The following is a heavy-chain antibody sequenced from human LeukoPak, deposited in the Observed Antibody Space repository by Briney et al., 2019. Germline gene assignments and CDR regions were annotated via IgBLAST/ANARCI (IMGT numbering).Heavy chain of an antibody. V-gene: IGHV4-34*01. J-gene: IGHJ6*03. CDR2: INHSGST. D-gene: IGHD5-24*01. CDR3: ARARAGYNLFDYYYYMDV. Sequence: SETLSLTCAVYGGSFSGYYWSWIRQPPGKGLEWIGEINHSGSTNYKSSLKSRVTISVDTSKNQFSLKLSSVTAADTAVYYCARARAGYNLFDYYYYMDVWGKGTTVTVSS. CDR1: GGSFSGYY.